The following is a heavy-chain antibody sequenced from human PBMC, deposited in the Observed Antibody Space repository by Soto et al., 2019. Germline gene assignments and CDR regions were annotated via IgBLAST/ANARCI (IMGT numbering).Heavy chain of an antibody. V-gene: IGHV3-23*01. J-gene: IGHJ4*02. CDR1: GRTFRSYA. Sequence: GGSLRLSCVVSGRTFRSYAMSWVRQAPGKGLEWVSGISGGGAGTYYADSVKGRFTISRDPSTTTLFLDMYSLGAEDTAIYYCAKGRKPDHYDGLCAFDSWGEGVLVPVSP. D-gene: IGHD3-22*01. CDR2: ISGGGAGT. CDR3: AKGRKPDHYDGLCAFDS.